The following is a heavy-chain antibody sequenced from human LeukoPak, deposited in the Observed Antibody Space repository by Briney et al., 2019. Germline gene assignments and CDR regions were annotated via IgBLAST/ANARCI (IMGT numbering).Heavy chain of an antibody. CDR3: ARDRGISVRGDEYYFDY. CDR1: GGSISSYY. V-gene: IGHV4-59*01. D-gene: IGHD3-10*01. J-gene: IGHJ4*02. Sequence: PSETLSLTCTVSGGSISSYYWSWIRQPPGKGLEWIGYIYYSGSTNYNPSLKSRVTISVDTSKNQFPLKLSSVTAADTAVYYCARDRGISVRGDEYYFDYWGQGTLVTVSS. CDR2: IYYSGST.